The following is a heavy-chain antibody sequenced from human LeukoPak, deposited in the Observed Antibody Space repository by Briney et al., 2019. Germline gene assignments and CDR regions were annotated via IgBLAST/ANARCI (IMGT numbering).Heavy chain of an antibody. J-gene: IGHJ3*02. CDR2: ISGSGGST. Sequence: GGSLRLSCAASGFTFSSYGMSWVRQAPGKGLEWVSAISGSGGSTYYADSVKGRFTISRDNSKNTLYLQMNSLRAEDTAVYYCARTYYYDSSGYYRSTNAFDIWGQGTMVTVSS. CDR3: ARTYYYDSSGYYRSTNAFDI. D-gene: IGHD3-22*01. CDR1: GFTFSSYG. V-gene: IGHV3-23*01.